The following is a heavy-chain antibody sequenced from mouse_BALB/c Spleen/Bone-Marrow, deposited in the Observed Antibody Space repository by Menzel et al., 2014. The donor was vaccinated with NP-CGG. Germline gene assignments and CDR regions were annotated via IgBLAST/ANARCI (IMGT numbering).Heavy chain of an antibody. CDR2: INPSNGGT. J-gene: IGHJ3*01. CDR3: TREGDSPFAY. Sequence: QVQLQQSGAELVKPGASVKLSCKASGYTFTSYYMYWVKQRPGQGLEWIGEINPSNGGTNFNEKFKSKATLTVDKSSSTAYVQLSGLTSEDSAVYYCTREGDSPFAYWGQGTLVTVSA. D-gene: IGHD2-13*01. CDR1: GYTFTSYY. V-gene: IGHV1S81*02.